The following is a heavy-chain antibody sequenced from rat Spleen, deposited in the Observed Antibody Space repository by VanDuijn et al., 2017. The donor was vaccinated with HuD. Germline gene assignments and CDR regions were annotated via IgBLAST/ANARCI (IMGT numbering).Heavy chain of an antibody. CDR3: AREYYGPLDY. D-gene: IGHD1-6*01. CDR2: INKDSRII. V-gene: IGHV4-2*01. Sequence: EVKLVESGGGLVQPGRSLKLSCAASGFNFNDHWMGWVRQAPGKGLEWIGEINKDSRIIKYSPSLKDKFTISRDNAQNTLYLQMSKLGSEDTAIYYCAREYYGPLDYWGQGVMVTVSS. J-gene: IGHJ2*01. CDR1: GFNFNDHW.